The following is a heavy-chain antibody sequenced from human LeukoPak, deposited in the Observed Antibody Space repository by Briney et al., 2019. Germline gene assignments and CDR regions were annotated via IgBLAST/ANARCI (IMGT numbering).Heavy chain of an antibody. J-gene: IGHJ6*03. CDR3: ARMWLLSYYIDF. Sequence: GGSLRLSCAASGSTFSSTGMTWVRQAPGKGLEWVSSISAGGASTYYADSVKGRFTISRDNSRDTLYLQMNSLRAEDTAVYYCARMWLLSYYIDFWDKGTTVTVS. CDR1: GSTFSSTG. V-gene: IGHV3-23*01. CDR2: ISAGGAST. D-gene: IGHD3-22*01.